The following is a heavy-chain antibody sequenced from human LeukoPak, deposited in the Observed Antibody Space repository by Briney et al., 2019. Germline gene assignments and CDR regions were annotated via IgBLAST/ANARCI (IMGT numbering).Heavy chain of an antibody. CDR2: LSYDGSNK. CDR1: GFTFSNYW. D-gene: IGHD1-26*01. CDR3: ARDSSGSYYFLDY. V-gene: IGHV3-30*03. Sequence: GGSLRLSCAASGFTFSNYWMHWVRQAPGKGLLCVSVLSYDGSNKYYADSVKGRFTISRDNSKNTLYLQMNSLRAEDTAVYYCARDSSGSYYFLDYWGQGTLVTVSS. J-gene: IGHJ4*02.